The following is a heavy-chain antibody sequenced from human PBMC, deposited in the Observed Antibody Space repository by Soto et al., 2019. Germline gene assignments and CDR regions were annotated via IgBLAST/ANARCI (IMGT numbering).Heavy chain of an antibody. CDR2: IIPIFGTA. D-gene: IGHD2-2*01. CDR3: ASTPIWGSTSLHFDP. CDR1: GGTFSSYA. Sequence: SVKVSCKASGGTFSSYAISWVRQAPGQGLEWMGGIIPIFGTANYAQKFQGRVTITADESTSTAYMELSSLRSEDTAVYYCASTPIWGSTSLHFDPRGQVTLVTVSS. J-gene: IGHJ5*02. V-gene: IGHV1-69*13.